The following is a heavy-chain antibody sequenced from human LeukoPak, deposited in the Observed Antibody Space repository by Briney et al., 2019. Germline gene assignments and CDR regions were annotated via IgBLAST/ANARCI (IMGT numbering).Heavy chain of an antibody. D-gene: IGHD6-6*01. V-gene: IGHV3-7*04. CDR2: IKEDGSEK. J-gene: IGHJ4*02. CDR3: ARAGSSSSRDY. CDR1: GFTFSTYW. Sequence: GGSPRLSCAASGFTFSTYWMTWVRQAPGKGLEWVANIKEDGSEKSYVDSVKGRFTISRDNAKNSLYLQMNSLRAEDTAVYYCARAGSSSSRDYWGQGTLVTVSS.